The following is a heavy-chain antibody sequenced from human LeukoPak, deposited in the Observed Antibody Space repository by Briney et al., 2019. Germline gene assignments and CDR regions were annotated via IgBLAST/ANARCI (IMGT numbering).Heavy chain of an antibody. J-gene: IGHJ4*02. Sequence: PGGSLRLSCAASGFTFSSYWMHWVRQAPGKGLVWVSRINSDESSTSYADSVKGRFTISRDNAKNTLYLQMNSLRAEDTAVYYCARGPSRMIPDYWSQGTLVTVSS. V-gene: IGHV3-74*01. CDR1: GFTFSSYW. CDR2: INSDESST. CDR3: ARGPSRMIPDY. D-gene: IGHD2-15*01.